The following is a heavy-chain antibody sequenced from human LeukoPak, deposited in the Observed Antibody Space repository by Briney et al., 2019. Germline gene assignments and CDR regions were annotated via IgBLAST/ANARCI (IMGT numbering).Heavy chain of an antibody. V-gene: IGHV1-18*04. CDR1: GYTFTGYY. CDR2: ISAHDGNT. D-gene: IGHD3-22*01. J-gene: IGHJ4*02. Sequence: ASVKVSCKASGYTFTGYYMHWVRQAPGQGLEWMGWISAHDGNTNYAQKLQGRVTMTTDTSTTTAYMELRRLRSDDTAVYSCARDSGSYYDSSDYYSPTFFDFWGQGTLVTVSS. CDR3: ARDSGSYYDSSDYYSPTFFDF.